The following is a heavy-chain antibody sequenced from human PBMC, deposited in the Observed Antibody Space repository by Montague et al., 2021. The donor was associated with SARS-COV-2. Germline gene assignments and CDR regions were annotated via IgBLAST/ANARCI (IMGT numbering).Heavy chain of an antibody. V-gene: IGHV4-59*01. Sequence: SETLSLTCSVSGDSISSNYWSWIRQSPGRGLDWVEHIYYTGSAKYNPSLTGRVSISVYMSRRQFSLNLKPVTAADTAVYHCARAHTTCFIANCGNYFDYWGQGTQVTVSS. J-gene: IGHJ4*02. CDR2: IYYTGSA. CDR3: ARAHTTCFIANCGNYFDY. CDR1: GDSISSNY. D-gene: IGHD1-1*01.